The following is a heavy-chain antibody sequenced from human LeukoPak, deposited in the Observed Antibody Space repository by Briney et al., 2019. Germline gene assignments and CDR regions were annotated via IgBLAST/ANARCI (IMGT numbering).Heavy chain of an antibody. J-gene: IGHJ4*02. CDR3: AKDFRADYNHPSYFFDS. CDR1: GFTFSDYY. D-gene: IGHD5-24*01. V-gene: IGHV3-11*04. CDR2: ISSSGSTI. Sequence: GGSLRLSCAASGFTFSDYYMSWIRLAPGKGLEWVSYISSSGSTIYYADSVKGRFTISRDNAKNSLYLQMNSLRAEDTAVYYCAKDFRADYNHPSYFFDSWGQGTLVTVSS.